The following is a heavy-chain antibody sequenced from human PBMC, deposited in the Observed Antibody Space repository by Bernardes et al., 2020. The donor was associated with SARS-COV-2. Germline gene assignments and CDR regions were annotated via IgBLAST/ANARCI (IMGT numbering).Heavy chain of an antibody. J-gene: IGHJ5*02. CDR3: ARGGEDCGGDCYSSVYNWFDP. D-gene: IGHD2-21*01. CDR2: IYHSGST. V-gene: IGHV4-38-2*01. Sequence: SEALSLICAVSGYSISSFYYWGCILQPPGKGLEWIGSIYHSGSTYYNPSLKSRVTISVDTSKNQFSLKLSSVTAADTAVYYCARGGEDCGGDCYSSVYNWFDPWGQGTLVTVSS. CDR1: GYSISSFYY.